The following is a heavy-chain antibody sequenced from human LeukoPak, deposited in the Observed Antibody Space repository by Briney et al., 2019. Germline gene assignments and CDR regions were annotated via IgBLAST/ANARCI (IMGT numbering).Heavy chain of an antibody. CDR2: IKSKTDGGTT. J-gene: IGHJ4*02. V-gene: IGHV3-15*01. Sequence: PGGSLRLSCAASGFTFSNAWMSWVRQAPGKGLEWVGRIKSKTDGGTTDYAAPVKGRFTISRDDSKNTLYLQMNSLKTEDTAVYYCTTRYSSSWWRGEIDYWGQGTLVTVSS. CDR3: TTRYSSSWWRGEIDY. CDR1: GFTFSNAW. D-gene: IGHD6-13*01.